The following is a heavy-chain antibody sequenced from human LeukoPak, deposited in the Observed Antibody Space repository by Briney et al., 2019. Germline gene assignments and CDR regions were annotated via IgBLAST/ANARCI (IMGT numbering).Heavy chain of an antibody. CDR1: GFTFSSYS. Sequence: GGSLRLSCAASGFTFSSYSMNWVRQAPGKGLEWVSSISSSSSYIYYADSAKGRFTISRDNAKNSLYLQMNSLRAEDTAVYYCARDPEGDAAAEDFDYWGQGTLVTVSS. V-gene: IGHV3-21*01. J-gene: IGHJ4*02. CDR2: ISSSSSYI. CDR3: ARDPEGDAAAEDFDY. D-gene: IGHD6-13*01.